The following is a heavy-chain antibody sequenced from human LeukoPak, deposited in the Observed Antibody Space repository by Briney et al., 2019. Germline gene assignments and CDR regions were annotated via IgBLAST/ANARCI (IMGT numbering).Heavy chain of an antibody. V-gene: IGHV3-30*18. D-gene: IGHD5-24*01. CDR2: ISYDGDNK. Sequence: PGRSLRLSCAASGFTFNSHAMHWVRQAPGEGLEWVALISYDGDNKYYADSVKGRFTISRDNSKNTLYLQMNSLRAEDTAVYYRAKENRDGYNSPLFDYWGQGTLVTVSS. CDR1: GFTFNSHA. J-gene: IGHJ4*02. CDR3: AKENRDGYNSPLFDY.